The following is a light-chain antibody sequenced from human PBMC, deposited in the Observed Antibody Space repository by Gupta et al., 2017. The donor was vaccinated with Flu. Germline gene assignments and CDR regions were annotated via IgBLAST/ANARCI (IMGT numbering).Light chain of an antibody. Sequence: IYGAFTRATDIPDKFSGSGSGTDFTLTITRLEPEDSAVYFCQQYRGSPYTFALGTKLEIK. CDR2: GAF. J-gene: IGKJ2*01. V-gene: IGKV3-20*01. CDR3: QQYRGSPYT.